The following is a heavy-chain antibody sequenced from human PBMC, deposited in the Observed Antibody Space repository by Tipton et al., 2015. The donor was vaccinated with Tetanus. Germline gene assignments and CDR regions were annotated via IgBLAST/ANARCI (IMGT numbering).Heavy chain of an antibody. CDR1: GGSISSGDYY. Sequence: LRLSCTVSGGSISSGDYYWSWIRQPPGKGLEWIGYIYYSGSTYYNPSLKSRVTISVDTSKNRFSLKLSPVTAADTAVYYCARHIYSGSYYGDWGQGTLVTVSS. V-gene: IGHV4-30-4*01. CDR2: IYYSGST. J-gene: IGHJ4*02. CDR3: ARHIYSGSYYGD. D-gene: IGHD1-26*01.